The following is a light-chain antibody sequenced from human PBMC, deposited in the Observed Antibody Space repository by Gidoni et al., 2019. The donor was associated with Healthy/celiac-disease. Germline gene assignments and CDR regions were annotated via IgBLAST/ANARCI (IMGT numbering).Light chain of an antibody. V-gene: IGKV4-1*01. Sequence: DIVLSQSPHSLAVSLGERATINCKSSQSVLYSSNNKNYLAWYQQKPGQPPKLLIYWASTRESGVPDRFSGSGSGTDFTLTISSLQAEDVAVYYCQQYYSTPLFTFGPGTKVDIK. J-gene: IGKJ3*01. CDR2: WAS. CDR1: QSVLYSSNNKNY. CDR3: QQYYSTPLFT.